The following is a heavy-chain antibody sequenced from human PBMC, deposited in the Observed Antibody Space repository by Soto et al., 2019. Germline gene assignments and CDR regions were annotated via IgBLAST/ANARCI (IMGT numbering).Heavy chain of an antibody. J-gene: IGHJ4*02. CDR2: ISWDATK. D-gene: IGHD1-26*01. Sequence: QITLKESGPTLVTPTQTLTLTCTFSGFSLPTNRVCAGWIRQPTGKAREWIAVISWDATKTYRPSLKSRLTITKDTSHTPVALTMPDMDPVDTATYFFAHASGGRSLYWGQGTLVTVPS. CDR1: GFSLPTNRVC. CDR3: AHASGGRSLY. V-gene: IGHV2-5*02.